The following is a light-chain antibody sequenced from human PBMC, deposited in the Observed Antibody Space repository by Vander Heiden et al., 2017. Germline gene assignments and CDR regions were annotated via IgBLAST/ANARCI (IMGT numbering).Light chain of an antibody. J-gene: IGKJ1*01. CDR3: MQSRQTPWT. V-gene: IGKV2-28*01. CDR2: LGS. Sequence: DIVMTQSPLSLPVTPGEPASISCRSSQSLLHSNGYTYLAWYLQKPGQSPQLLISLGSNRASGVPDRFSGSGSGTDFTLKISRVEAEDVGVYYCMQSRQTPWTFGQGTKVEIK. CDR1: QSLLHSNGYTY.